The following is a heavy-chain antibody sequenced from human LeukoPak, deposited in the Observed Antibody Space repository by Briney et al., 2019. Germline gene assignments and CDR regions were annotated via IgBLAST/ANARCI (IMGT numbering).Heavy chain of an antibody. CDR2: IYYSGST. J-gene: IGHJ4*02. CDR1: GGSISSSSYY. CDR3: ARDAEPPAAAAGPFDY. V-gene: IGHV4-39*07. Sequence: SETLSLTCTVSGGSISSSSYYWGWIRQPPGKGLEWIGSIYYSGSTYYNPSLKSRVTISVDTSKNQFSLKLSSVTAADTAVYYCARDAEPPAAAAGPFDYWGQGTLVTVSS. D-gene: IGHD6-13*01.